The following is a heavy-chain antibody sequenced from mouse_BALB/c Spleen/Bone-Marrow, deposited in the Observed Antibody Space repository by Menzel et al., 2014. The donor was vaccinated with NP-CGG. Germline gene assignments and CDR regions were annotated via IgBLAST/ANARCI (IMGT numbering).Heavy chain of an antibody. CDR2: ISSGGSYT. V-gene: IGHV5-9*02. J-gene: IGHJ4*01. Sequence: EVKVVESGGGLVKPGGSLKLSCAASGFAFSSYDMSWVRQTPEKRLEWVATISSGGSYTYYPDSVKGRFTISRGNARNTLYLQMSSLRSEDTALYYCVRHLITYAMDYWGQGTSVTVSS. CDR3: VRHLITYAMDY. CDR1: GFAFSSYD. D-gene: IGHD2-4*01.